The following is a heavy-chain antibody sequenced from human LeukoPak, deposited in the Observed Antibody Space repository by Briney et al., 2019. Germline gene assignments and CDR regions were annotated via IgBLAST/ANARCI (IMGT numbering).Heavy chain of an antibody. D-gene: IGHD4-17*01. Sequence: PGGSLRHSCAASGNTFSSAVMSWVRQAPGKGLEWVALVSYAGSNKYYVDSVKGRFTISRDNSKNTLYLQMNSLRAEDTAVYYCAKDRATMTTRIFDFWGPGTLVTVSS. J-gene: IGHJ4*02. CDR2: VSYAGSNK. V-gene: IGHV3-30*18. CDR1: GNTFSSAV. CDR3: AKDRATMTTRIFDF.